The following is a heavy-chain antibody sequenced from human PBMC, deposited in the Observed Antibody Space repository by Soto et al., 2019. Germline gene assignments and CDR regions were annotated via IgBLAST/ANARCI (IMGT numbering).Heavy chain of an antibody. V-gene: IGHV4-39*01. CDR2: IYYSGST. Sequence: QLQLQESGPGLVKPSETLSLTCSVSGGSISSSSYFWGWIRQPPGKGLGWIGSIYYSGSTYYNPSLKSRVTVSVDTSKNQFSLMLSSVAAAVTAVYYCARHPSDFWFDPWGQGTLVTVSS. D-gene: IGHD2-21*02. CDR3: ARHPSDFWFDP. CDR1: GGSISSSSYF. J-gene: IGHJ5*02.